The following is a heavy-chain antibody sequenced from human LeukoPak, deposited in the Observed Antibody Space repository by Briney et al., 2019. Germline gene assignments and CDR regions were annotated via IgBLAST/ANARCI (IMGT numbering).Heavy chain of an antibody. D-gene: IGHD3-10*01. V-gene: IGHV3-23*01. CDR3: AKDKMSYDSGIYSYYYYYGMDV. CDR1: GVTFTHYA. Sequence: GGSLRLSCTACGVTFTHYAMSWVRQAPGKGLEWVSVFTNSGGYTYYADSVKGRFTISRDNSKNTLYLQMNSLRAEDTAVYYCAKDKMSYDSGIYSYYYYYGMDVWGQGTTVTVSS. J-gene: IGHJ6*02. CDR2: FTNSGGYT.